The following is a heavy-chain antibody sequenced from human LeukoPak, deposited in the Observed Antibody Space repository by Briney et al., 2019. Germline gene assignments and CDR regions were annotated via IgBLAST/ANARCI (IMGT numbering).Heavy chain of an antibody. CDR3: ARRGGGALPQDLDY. CDR1: GGTFSSYA. CDR2: IIPIFGTA. V-gene: IGHV1-69*13. J-gene: IGHJ4*02. Sequence: ASVKVSCKASGGTFSSYAISWVRQAPGQGLEWMGGIIPIFGTANYAQKFQGRVTITADESTSTAYMELSSLRSEDTAVYYCARRGGGALPQDLDYWAQGTLVTVSP. D-gene: IGHD1-26*01.